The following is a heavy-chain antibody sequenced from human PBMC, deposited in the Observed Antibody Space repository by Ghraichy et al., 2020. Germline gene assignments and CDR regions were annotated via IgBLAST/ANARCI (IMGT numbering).Heavy chain of an antibody. CDR2: ISYNGNT. CDR3: ARRYRHLDY. Sequence: SETLSLTCAVSGGSINSGSFSWSWIRQHPGKGLEWIGYISYNGNTYYNPSLKSRLTISVDTSKNQFSLKLSSVTAADTAVYYCARRYRHLDYWGQGTLVTVSS. D-gene: IGHD2-15*01. J-gene: IGHJ4*02. V-gene: IGHV4-31*11. CDR1: GGSINSGSFS.